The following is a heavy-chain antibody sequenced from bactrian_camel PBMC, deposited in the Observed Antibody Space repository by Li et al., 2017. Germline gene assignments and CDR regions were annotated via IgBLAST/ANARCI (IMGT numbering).Heavy chain of an antibody. CDR2: IVDDIMT. V-gene: IGHV3S53*01. CDR3: AADPRRYGGREEYSY. Sequence: HVQLVESGGGSVQPGGSLTLSCAFSRTPIINYCMAWFRQAPGKERAWVANIVDDIMTSYEDSVVGRFTIFKDGAKNTLYLQMNSLKPEDTAMYYCAADPRRYGGREEYSYWGQGTQVTVS. D-gene: IGHD6*01. CDR1: RTPIINYC. J-gene: IGHJ4*01.